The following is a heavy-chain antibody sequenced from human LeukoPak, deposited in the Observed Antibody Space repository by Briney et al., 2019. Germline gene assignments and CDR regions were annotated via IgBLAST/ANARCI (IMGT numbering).Heavy chain of an antibody. CDR1: GYSFIRYH. CDR2: LKLYDGSI. CDR3: ARENLSGWYYFDY. D-gene: IGHD6-19*01. Sequence: ASVKVSCKASGYSFIRYHIHWVRQAPGQGLEWMGVLKLYDGSISHAQKFQGRVTITADESTSTAYMELSSLRSEDTAVYYCARENLSGWYYFDYWGQGTLVTVSS. V-gene: IGHV1-46*01. J-gene: IGHJ4*02.